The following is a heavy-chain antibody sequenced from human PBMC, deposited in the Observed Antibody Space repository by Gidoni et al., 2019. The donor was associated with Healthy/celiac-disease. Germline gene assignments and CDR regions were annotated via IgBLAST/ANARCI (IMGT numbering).Heavy chain of an antibody. Sequence: QVQLQRWGAGLLKPSETLSLTCAVDGGSFSGYYWSGIRQPPGKGLEWIGEINQSGSTNYNPSLKSRVTISVDTSKNQFSLKLSSVTAADTAVYYCARMGRRPLARITMVRGDNWFDPWGQGTLVTVAS. CDR3: ARMGRRPLARITMVRGDNWFDP. V-gene: IGHV4-34*01. D-gene: IGHD3-10*01. CDR1: GGSFSGYY. J-gene: IGHJ5*02. CDR2: INQSGST.